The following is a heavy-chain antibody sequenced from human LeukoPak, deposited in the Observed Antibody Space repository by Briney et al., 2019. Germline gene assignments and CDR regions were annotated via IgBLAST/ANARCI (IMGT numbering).Heavy chain of an antibody. J-gene: IGHJ6*03. CDR3: ARGPYYDFWSGYYGTRDYYYYYYMDV. CDR2: INHSGST. D-gene: IGHD3-3*01. V-gene: IGHV4-34*01. Sequence: SETLSLTCAVYGGSFSGYYWSWIRQPPGKGLEWIGEINHSGSTNYNPSLKSRVTISVDTSKNQFSLKLSSVTAADTAVYYCARGPYYDFWSGYYGTRDYYYYYYMDVWGKGTTVTVSS. CDR1: GGSFSGYY.